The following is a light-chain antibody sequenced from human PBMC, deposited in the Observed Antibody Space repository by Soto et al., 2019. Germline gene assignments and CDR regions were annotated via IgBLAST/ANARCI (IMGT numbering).Light chain of an antibody. CDR3: QQYKTYSPWT. J-gene: IGKJ1*01. V-gene: IGKV1-5*03. CDR1: QSISNL. Sequence: DIQMTQSPSTLSASVGDRFTITCRASQSISNLLAWYQQKPGKAPKLLIYKASSLESGVPSRFSGSGSGTEFTLTISSLQPDDFATYYCQQYKTYSPWTFGQGTKVDIK. CDR2: KAS.